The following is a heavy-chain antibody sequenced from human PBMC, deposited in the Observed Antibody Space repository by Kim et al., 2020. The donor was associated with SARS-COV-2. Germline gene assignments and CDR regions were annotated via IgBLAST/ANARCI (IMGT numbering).Heavy chain of an antibody. Sequence: GGSLRLSCAASGFTFSSYSMNWVRQAPGKGLEWVSSISSSSSYIYYADSVKGRFTISRDNAKNSLYLQMNSLRAEDTAVYYCARPQSYGDYPSLYWGQGTLVTVSS. J-gene: IGHJ4*02. D-gene: IGHD4-17*01. CDR2: ISSSSSYI. V-gene: IGHV3-21*01. CDR1: GFTFSSYS. CDR3: ARPQSYGDYPSLY.